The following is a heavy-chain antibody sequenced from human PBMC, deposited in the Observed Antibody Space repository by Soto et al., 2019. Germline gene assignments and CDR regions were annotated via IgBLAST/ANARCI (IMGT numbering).Heavy chain of an antibody. CDR1: GYSFTSYW. J-gene: IGHJ4*02. CDR2: IDPSDSYT. CDR3: ARRYGDYNTPDY. V-gene: IGHV5-10-1*01. D-gene: IGHD4-17*01. Sequence: GESLKISCKGSGYSFTSYWISWVRQMPGKGLEWMGRIDPSDSYTNYSPSFQGHVTISADKSISTAYLQWSSLKASDTAMYYCARRYGDYNTPDYWGQGTLVTVSS.